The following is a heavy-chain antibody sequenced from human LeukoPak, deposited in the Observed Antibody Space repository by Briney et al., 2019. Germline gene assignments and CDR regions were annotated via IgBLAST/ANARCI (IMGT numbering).Heavy chain of an antibody. CDR2: INQDGSEK. Sequence: GGSLRLSCAASRFTFSSYWMSWVRQAPGKGLEWVANINQDGSEKYYVDSVKGRFTISRDNAKNSLYLQMNSLRAEDTAVYYCARDRLSTYYYSSSAYSYFDYWDQGTLVTVSS. CDR3: ARDRLSTYYYSSSAYSYFDY. V-gene: IGHV3-7*01. D-gene: IGHD3-22*01. CDR1: RFTFSSYW. J-gene: IGHJ4*02.